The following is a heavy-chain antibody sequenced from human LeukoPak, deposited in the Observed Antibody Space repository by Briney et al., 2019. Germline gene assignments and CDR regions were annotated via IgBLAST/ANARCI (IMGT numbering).Heavy chain of an antibody. D-gene: IGHD3-9*01. CDR2: ICYGGTT. CDR3: ARDGGNFDVDY. V-gene: IGHV4-39*07. Sequence: KPLETLSLTCTVSGGSISSSGYCWGWIRQPPGKGLEWMGSICYGGTTYYHPSLKSRLTISQDTSKNQFSLRLSSVTAADTAVYYCARDGGNFDVDYWGQGTLVTVSS. J-gene: IGHJ4*02. CDR1: GGSISSSGYC.